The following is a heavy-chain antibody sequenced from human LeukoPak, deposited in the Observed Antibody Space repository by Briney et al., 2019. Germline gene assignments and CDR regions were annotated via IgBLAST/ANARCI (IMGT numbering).Heavy chain of an antibody. V-gene: IGHV4-34*01. CDR3: ARGAGKHSSGYYTL. Sequence: SETLSLTCAVYGGSFSGYYWSWIRQPPGKGLEWIGEINHSGSTNYNPSLKSRVTISVDTSKNQFSLKLSSVTAADTAVYYCARGAGKHSSGYYTLWGQGTLVTVSS. CDR2: INHSGST. D-gene: IGHD3-22*01. CDR1: GGSFSGYY. J-gene: IGHJ4*02.